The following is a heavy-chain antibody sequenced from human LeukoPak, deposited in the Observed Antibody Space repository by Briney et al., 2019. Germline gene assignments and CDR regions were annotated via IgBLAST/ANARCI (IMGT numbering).Heavy chain of an antibody. Sequence: GGSLRLSCAASGLTVSSTYMSWVRQTPGKGLEWVSVIYSGGSTYYADSVKGRFTISRDNSKNTLYLQMNSLRAEDTAVYYCARDAGYSGYDYGFDYWGQGTLVTVSS. D-gene: IGHD5-12*01. CDR3: ARDAGYSGYDYGFDY. CDR1: GLTVSSTY. J-gene: IGHJ4*02. CDR2: IYSGGST. V-gene: IGHV3-66*01.